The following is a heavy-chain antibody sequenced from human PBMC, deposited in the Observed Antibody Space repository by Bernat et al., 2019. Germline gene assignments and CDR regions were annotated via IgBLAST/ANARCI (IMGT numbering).Heavy chain of an antibody. Sequence: QVQLVESGGGVVQPGRSLRLSCAASGFTFSSYAMHWVRQAPGKGLEWVAVISYDGSNKYYADSVKGRFTISRDNSKNTLYLQMNSLRAEDTAVYYCARDSGYTKHWGQGTLVTVSS. V-gene: IGHV3-30-3*01. CDR2: ISYDGSNK. CDR3: ARDSGYTKH. J-gene: IGHJ4*02. CDR1: GFTFSSYA. D-gene: IGHD3-22*01.